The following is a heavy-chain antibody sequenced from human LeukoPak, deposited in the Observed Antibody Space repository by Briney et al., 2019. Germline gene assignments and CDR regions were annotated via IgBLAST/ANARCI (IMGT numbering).Heavy chain of an antibody. D-gene: IGHD3-10*01. Sequence: GGSLRLSCAASGFTFSNYYMNWIRQTPGKGLEWVSYISGSGITTFYAESVEGRFTISRDNTKNSLFLQMDSLRVEDTAVYYCARDLSRGDAFDIWGQGTMVTASS. CDR2: ISGSGITT. CDR1: GFTFSNYY. V-gene: IGHV3-11*01. J-gene: IGHJ3*02. CDR3: ARDLSRGDAFDI.